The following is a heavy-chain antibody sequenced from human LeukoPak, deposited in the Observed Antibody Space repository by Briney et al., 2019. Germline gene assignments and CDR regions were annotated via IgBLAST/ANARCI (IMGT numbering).Heavy chain of an antibody. Sequence: SETLSLTCTVSGGSISSYYWSWIRQPPGKGLEWIGYIYYSGSTNYNPSLKSRVTISVDTSKNQFSLKLSSVTAADTAVYYCARGSYYYDSSGHSLKYWGQGTLVTVSS. D-gene: IGHD3-22*01. CDR3: ARGSYYYDSSGHSLKY. CDR1: GGSISSYY. J-gene: IGHJ4*02. V-gene: IGHV4-59*12. CDR2: IYYSGST.